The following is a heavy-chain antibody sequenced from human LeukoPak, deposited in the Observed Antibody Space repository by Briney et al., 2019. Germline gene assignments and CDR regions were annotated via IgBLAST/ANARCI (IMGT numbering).Heavy chain of an antibody. J-gene: IGHJ4*02. D-gene: IGHD2-2*01. CDR3: ARVKSNPWPVIPTAMIDY. Sequence: GASVKVSCKASGYTFTSYGISWVRQAPGQGLEWMGWISAYNGNTNYAQNLQGRVTMTTDISTSTAYMELRSLRSDDTAVYYCARVKSNPWPVIPTAMIDYWGQGTLVTVSS. CDR1: GYTFTSYG. V-gene: IGHV1-18*01. CDR2: ISAYNGNT.